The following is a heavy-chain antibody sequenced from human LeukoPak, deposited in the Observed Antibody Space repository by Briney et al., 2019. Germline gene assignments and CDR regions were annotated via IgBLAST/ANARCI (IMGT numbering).Heavy chain of an antibody. CDR3: ARLTPGSIAAAGRGASDI. CDR2: IYYSGST. J-gene: IGHJ3*02. Sequence: SETLSLTCTVSGGSISSYYWSWIRQPPGKGLEWIGYIYYSGSTNYNPSLKSRVTISVDTSKNQFSLKLSSVTAADTAVYYCARLTPGSIAAAGRGASDIWGQGTMVTVSS. CDR1: GGSISSYY. D-gene: IGHD6-13*01. V-gene: IGHV4-59*08.